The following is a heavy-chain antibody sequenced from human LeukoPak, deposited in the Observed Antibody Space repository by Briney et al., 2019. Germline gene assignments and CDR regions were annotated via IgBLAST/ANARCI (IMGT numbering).Heavy chain of an antibody. D-gene: IGHD6-19*01. CDR2: IYYSGST. J-gene: IGHJ4*02. Sequence: SETLSLTCTVSGGSISSYYWSWIRQPPGKGLEWIGYIYYSGSTNYNPSLKSRVTISVDTSKNQFSLKLSSVTAADTAVYYCARDGDSSGYFDYWGQGTLVTVSP. V-gene: IGHV4-59*01. CDR1: GGSISSYY. CDR3: ARDGDSSGYFDY.